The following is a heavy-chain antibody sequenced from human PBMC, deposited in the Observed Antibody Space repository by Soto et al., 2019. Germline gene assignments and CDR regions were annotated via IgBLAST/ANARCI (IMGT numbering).Heavy chain of an antibody. CDR3: ARALYGSGVLDV. V-gene: IGHV4-59*12. J-gene: IGHJ6*02. D-gene: IGHD3-10*01. Sequence: SETLSLTCTVSGSSITSYYWSCIRQPPGKGLEWIGTIYYGGSTNYNPSLKSRVTISIDTSKNQFSLKLNSVTAADTAVYYCARALYGSGVLDVWGQGTTVTVSS. CDR1: GSSITSYY. CDR2: IYYGGST.